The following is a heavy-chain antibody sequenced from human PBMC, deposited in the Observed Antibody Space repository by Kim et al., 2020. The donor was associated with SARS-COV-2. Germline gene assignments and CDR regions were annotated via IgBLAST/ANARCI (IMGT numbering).Heavy chain of an antibody. CDR3: ATTYDVPVVAFDV. D-gene: IGHD3-16*01. V-gene: IGHV1-46*01. J-gene: IGHJ3*01. CDR2: IDPIDASA. Sequence: ASVKVSCKASGDTFSNYRIRWVRQAPGQRLEWMGGIDPIDASATPAQKFVGRLTMTSDTSTSTVYMELTSLKSEDTAVYYCATTYDVPVVAFDVLGQGAKVTV. CDR1: GDTFSNYR.